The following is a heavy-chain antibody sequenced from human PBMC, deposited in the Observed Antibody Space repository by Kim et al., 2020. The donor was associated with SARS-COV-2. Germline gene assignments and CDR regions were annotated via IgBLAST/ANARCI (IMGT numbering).Heavy chain of an antibody. J-gene: IGHJ6*02. CDR2: IIPIFGTA. CDR1: GGTFSSYA. Sequence: SVKVSCKASGGTFSSYAISWVRQAPGQGLEWMGGIIPIFGTANYAQKFQGRVTITADESTSTAYMELSSLRSEDTAVYYCASPTYYYDSSGYYPRVYYYGMDVWGQGTTVTVSS. V-gene: IGHV1-69*13. CDR3: ASPTYYYDSSGYYPRVYYYGMDV. D-gene: IGHD3-22*01.